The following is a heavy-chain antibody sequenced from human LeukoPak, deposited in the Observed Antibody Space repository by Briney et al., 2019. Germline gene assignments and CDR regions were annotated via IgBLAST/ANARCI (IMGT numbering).Heavy chain of an antibody. Sequence: SETLSLTCTVSGVTISSYYWSWIPQPPGKGLEWIGNIYYSGSTNYNPSLKSRVTISVDTSKNQFSLKLSSVTAADTAVYYCASTPLLYCSSTSCYLHRWGQGTLVTVSS. D-gene: IGHD2-2*01. J-gene: IGHJ4*02. V-gene: IGHV4-59*01. CDR1: GVTISSYY. CDR2: IYYSGST. CDR3: ASTPLLYCSSTSCYLHR.